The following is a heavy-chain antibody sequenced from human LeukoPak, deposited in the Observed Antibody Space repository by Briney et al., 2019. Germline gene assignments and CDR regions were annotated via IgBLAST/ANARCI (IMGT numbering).Heavy chain of an antibody. CDR3: ARAPSGWYFD. V-gene: IGHV1-69*04. J-gene: IGHJ4*02. CDR1: GGTFSSYA. D-gene: IGHD6-19*01. CDR2: LIPILVIA. Sequence: SVKVSCKASGGTFSSYAISWVRQAPGQGREWMGRLIPILVIANYAQKFQGRVTITADKSTSTAYMELSSLRSEDTAVYYCARAPSGWYFDWGQGTLVTVSS.